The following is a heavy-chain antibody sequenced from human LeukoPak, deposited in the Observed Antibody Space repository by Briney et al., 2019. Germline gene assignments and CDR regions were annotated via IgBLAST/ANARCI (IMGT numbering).Heavy chain of an antibody. Sequence: SETLSLTCTVSGGSISSYYWSWIRQPPGKGLEWIGYIYYSGSTNYNPSLKSRVTISVDTSKNQFSLKLSSVTAADTAVYYCARLRGYSTGYYGMDVWGQGTTVTVPS. D-gene: IGHD5-18*01. CDR2: IYYSGST. V-gene: IGHV4-59*08. J-gene: IGHJ6*02. CDR3: ARLRGYSTGYYGMDV. CDR1: GGSISSYY.